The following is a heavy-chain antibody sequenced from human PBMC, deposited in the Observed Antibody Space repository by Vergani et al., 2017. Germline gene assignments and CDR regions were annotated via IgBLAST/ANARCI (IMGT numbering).Heavy chain of an antibody. D-gene: IGHD2-21*01. Sequence: QVQLVESGGGVVQPGRSPRLSCAASGFTFSSYGMHWVRQAPGKGLEWVAVISYDGSNKYYADSVKGRFTISRDNSKNTLYLQMNSLRAEDTAVYYCAKLCGGDCYSADYWGQGTLVTVSS. J-gene: IGHJ4*02. CDR1: GFTFSSYG. CDR3: AKLCGGDCYSADY. CDR2: ISYDGSNK. V-gene: IGHV3-30*18.